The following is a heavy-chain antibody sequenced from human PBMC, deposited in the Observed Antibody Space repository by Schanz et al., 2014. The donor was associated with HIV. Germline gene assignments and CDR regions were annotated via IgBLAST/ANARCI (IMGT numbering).Heavy chain of an antibody. J-gene: IGHJ4*02. V-gene: IGHV3-23*01. CDR1: GFPFSNFA. CDR3: AKFGRLLGNFDD. D-gene: IGHD2-15*01. Sequence: EEHLLESGGDLIQPGGSLRLSCVASGFPFSNFAMSWVRQDPGRGLEWVSAISTGGERTFYADSVKGRFTISGDNSKNTLYLQMNSLRAEDTAVYYCAKFGRLLGNFDDWGQGTLVTVSS. CDR2: ISTGGERT.